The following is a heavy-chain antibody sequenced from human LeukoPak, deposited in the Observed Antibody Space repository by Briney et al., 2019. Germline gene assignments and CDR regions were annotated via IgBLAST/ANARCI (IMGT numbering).Heavy chain of an antibody. CDR1: GGSFSGFY. CDR2: IIHSGSA. CDR3: ARQFYYDASGDNWFDP. J-gene: IGHJ5*02. Sequence: SETLSLTCAVYGGSFSGFYWSWIRQPPGKGLEWIGEIIHSGSANYNPSLKSRVTVSIDTSNSQFSLKMTSVTAADTAVYYCARQFYYDASGDNWFDPWGQGTLVTVSS. V-gene: IGHV4-34*12. D-gene: IGHD3-22*01.